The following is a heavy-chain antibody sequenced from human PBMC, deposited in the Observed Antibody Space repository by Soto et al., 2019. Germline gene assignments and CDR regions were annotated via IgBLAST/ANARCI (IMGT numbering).Heavy chain of an antibody. CDR3: ARDTYGDYVGYYYYGMDV. Sequence: GASVKVSCKASGYTFTSYGISWVRQAPVQGLEWMGWISAYNGSTNYAQKLQGRVTMTTDTSTSTAYMELRSLRSDDTAVYYCARDTYGDYVGYYYYGMDVWGQGTTVTVSS. CDR2: ISAYNGST. V-gene: IGHV1-18*01. D-gene: IGHD4-17*01. J-gene: IGHJ6*02. CDR1: GYTFTSYG.